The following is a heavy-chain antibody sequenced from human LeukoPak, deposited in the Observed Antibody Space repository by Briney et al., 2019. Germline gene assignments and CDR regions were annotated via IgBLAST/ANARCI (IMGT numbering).Heavy chain of an antibody. J-gene: IGHJ4*02. CDR2: ISSSSSYT. D-gene: IGHD6-19*01. CDR3: AATGYSSGWYGY. V-gene: IGHV3-11*06. Sequence: GGSLRLSCAASGFTFSDYYMSWLRQAPGKGLEGVSYISSSSSYTNYADSVKGRFTISRDNAKNSLYLQMNSLRAEDTAVYYCAATGYSSGWYGYWGQGTLVTVSS. CDR1: GFTFSDYY.